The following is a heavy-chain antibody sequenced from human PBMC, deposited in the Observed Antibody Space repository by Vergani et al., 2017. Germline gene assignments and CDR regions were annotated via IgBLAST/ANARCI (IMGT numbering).Heavy chain of an antibody. V-gene: IGHV4-38-2*01. J-gene: IGHJ5*02. Sequence: QVQLQESGPGLVKPSETLSLTCAVSGYSISSGYYWGWIRQPPGKGLEWIGSIYHSGSTYYNPSLKSRVTISVDTSKNQFSLQLSSVTAADTAVYYCARDAGILENWFDPWGQGTLVTVSS. CDR2: IYHSGST. D-gene: IGHD3-10*01. CDR3: ARDAGILENWFDP. CDR1: GYSISSGYY.